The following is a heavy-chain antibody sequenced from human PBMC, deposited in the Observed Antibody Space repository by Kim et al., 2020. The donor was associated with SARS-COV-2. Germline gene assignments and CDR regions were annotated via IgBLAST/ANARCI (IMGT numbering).Heavy chain of an antibody. D-gene: IGHD6-13*01. CDR2: IYYSGST. V-gene: IGHV4-59*13. J-gene: IGHJ6*02. CDR3: ARGTGIAAAPPHDYYYGMDV. CDR1: GGSISSYY. Sequence: SETLSLTCTVSGGSISSYYWSWIRQPPGKGLEWIGYIYYSGSTNYNPSLKSRVTISVDTSKNQFSLKLSSVTAADTAVYYCARGTGIAAAPPHDYYYGMDVWGQGTTVTVSS.